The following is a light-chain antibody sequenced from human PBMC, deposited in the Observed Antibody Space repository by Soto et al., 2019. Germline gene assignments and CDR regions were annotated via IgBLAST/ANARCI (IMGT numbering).Light chain of an antibody. CDR3: QQCGVSPWT. Sequence: FVLTQSPVTLSLSPGEGATLSCRASQSVGSTCFAWYQQKPGQAPRLLIYDTSSRATGIPARFSGSGSGTDFTLTISGLEPEDFAVYYCQQCGVSPWTFGQGTKVEI. J-gene: IGKJ1*01. CDR1: QSVGSTC. CDR2: DTS. V-gene: IGKV3-20*01.